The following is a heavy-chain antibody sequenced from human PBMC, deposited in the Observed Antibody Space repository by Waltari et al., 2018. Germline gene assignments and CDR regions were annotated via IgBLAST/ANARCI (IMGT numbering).Heavy chain of an antibody. V-gene: IGHV4-39*01. CDR3: ARPFSSYYYYYGMDV. Sequence: QLQLQESGPGLVKPSETLSLTCTVPGGSISSSSYYWGWIRQPPGKGLEWIGSCYYSGSTYYNPSLKRRVTISVDTSKNQFSLKLSSVTAADTAVYYCARPFSSYYYYYGMDVWGQGTTVTVSS. CDR2: CYYSGST. J-gene: IGHJ6*02. CDR1: GGSISSSSYY.